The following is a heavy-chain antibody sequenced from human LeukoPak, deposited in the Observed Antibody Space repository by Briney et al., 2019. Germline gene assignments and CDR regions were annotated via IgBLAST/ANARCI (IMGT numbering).Heavy chain of an antibody. J-gene: IGHJ5*02. D-gene: IGHD6-6*01. V-gene: IGHV3-20*04. CDR1: GFTFSSYE. CDR3: ARALSSSSLNWFDP. CDR2: INWNGGST. Sequence: GGSLRLSCAASGFTFSSYEMNWVRQAPGKGLEWVSGINWNGGSTGYADSVKGRFTISRDNAKNSLYLQMNSLRAEDTALYYCARALSSSSLNWFDPWGQGTLVTVSS.